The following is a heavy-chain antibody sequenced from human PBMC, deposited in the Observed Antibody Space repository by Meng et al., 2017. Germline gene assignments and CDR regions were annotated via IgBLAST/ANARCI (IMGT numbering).Heavy chain of an antibody. V-gene: IGHV1-2*02. Sequence: QVQLVQSGAEVKMPGASVKVSCKVSGYTFIGHYLHWVRQAPGRGLEWMGWINPNSGGTSYAQKFQGRVTMTWDTSVSTAFMELTRLKSDDAALYYCARVGVGAPFDYWGQGTLVTVSS. D-gene: IGHD3-16*01. CDR1: GYTFIGHY. J-gene: IGHJ4*02. CDR2: INPNSGGT. CDR3: ARVGVGAPFDY.